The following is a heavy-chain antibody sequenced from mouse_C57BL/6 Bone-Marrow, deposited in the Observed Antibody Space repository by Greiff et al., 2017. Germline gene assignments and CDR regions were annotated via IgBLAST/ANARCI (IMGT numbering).Heavy chain of an antibody. J-gene: IGHJ3*01. D-gene: IGHD2-3*01. Sequence: VQLQQSGPELVKPGASVKISCKASGYSFTGYYMNWVKQSPEKSLEWIGEINPSTGGTTYNQKFKAKATLTVDKSSSTAYMQLNSLTSEDSAVYYCARDGYYVGWFTYWGQGTLVTVSA. CDR3: ARDGYYVGWFTY. V-gene: IGHV1-42*01. CDR1: GYSFTGYY. CDR2: INPSTGGT.